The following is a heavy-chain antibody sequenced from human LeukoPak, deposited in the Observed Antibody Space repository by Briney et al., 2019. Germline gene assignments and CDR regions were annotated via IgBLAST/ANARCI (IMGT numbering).Heavy chain of an antibody. Sequence: GGSLRLSCAASGFSIDDYAMHWVRQAPGKGLEWVPGVSYNSDNIDYADSVKGRFTISRDNAKNSLYLQMNSLRPEDTALYYCAKGASPGNYYYYFLDVWGKGTTVIVSS. CDR2: VSYNSDNI. CDR1: GFSIDDYA. CDR3: AKGASPGNYYYYFLDV. J-gene: IGHJ6*03. V-gene: IGHV3-9*01.